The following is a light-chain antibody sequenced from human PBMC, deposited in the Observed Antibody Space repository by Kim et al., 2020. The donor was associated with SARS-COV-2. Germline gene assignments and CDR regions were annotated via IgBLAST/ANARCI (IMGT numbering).Light chain of an antibody. CDR1: NIGSKS. Sequence: SYELTQPPSVSVAPGKTARINCGGNNIGSKSVHWYQQKPGQAPVLVIYYDSDRPSGIPERFSGSNSGNTATLTISRVEAGDEADYYCQVWDSSSGVFGGGTKVTVL. J-gene: IGLJ3*02. V-gene: IGLV3-21*04. CDR3: QVWDSSSGV. CDR2: YDS.